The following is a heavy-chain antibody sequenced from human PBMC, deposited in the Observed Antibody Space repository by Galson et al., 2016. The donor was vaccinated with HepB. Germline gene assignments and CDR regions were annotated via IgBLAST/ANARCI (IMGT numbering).Heavy chain of an antibody. CDR3: ARDGGIPGAAFDI. CDR1: GLTFNNYA. CDR2: IGINGGTI. Sequence: SLRLSCAASGLTFNNYAMHWVRQAPGKGLEYVSSIGINGGTICYADSVKGRFTISRDNAKNSLYLQMNSLRDEDTAVYYCARDGGIPGAAFDIWGQGTMVTVSS. V-gene: IGHV3-64*04. J-gene: IGHJ3*02. D-gene: IGHD3-16*01.